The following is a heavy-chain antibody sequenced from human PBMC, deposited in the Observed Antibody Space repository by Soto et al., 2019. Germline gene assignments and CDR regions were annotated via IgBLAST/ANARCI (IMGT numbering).Heavy chain of an antibody. CDR2: ISAYNGNT. J-gene: IGHJ2*01. CDR3: ARVGSSGNPPVYWYFDL. D-gene: IGHD6-19*01. CDR1: GYTFTSYG. V-gene: IGHV1-18*01. Sequence: QVQLVQSGAEVKKPGASVKVSCKASGYTFTSYGISWVRQAPGQGLEWMGWISAYNGNTNYAQKLQGRVTMTTDTPTSTAYMELRSLRSDDTAVYYCARVGSSGNPPVYWYFDLWGRGTLVTVSS.